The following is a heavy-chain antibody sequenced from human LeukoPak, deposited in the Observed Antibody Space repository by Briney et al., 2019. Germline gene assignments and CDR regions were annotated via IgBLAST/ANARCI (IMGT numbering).Heavy chain of an antibody. CDR3: ARVNFWSGYNDY. CDR2: INHSGST. D-gene: IGHD3-3*01. CDR1: GGSISSYY. Sequence: SETLSLTCTVSGGSISSYYWSWIRQPPGKGLEWIGEINHSGSTNYNPSLKSRVTISVDTSKNQFSLKLSSVTAADTAVYYCARVNFWSGYNDYWGQGTLVTVSS. J-gene: IGHJ4*02. V-gene: IGHV4-34*01.